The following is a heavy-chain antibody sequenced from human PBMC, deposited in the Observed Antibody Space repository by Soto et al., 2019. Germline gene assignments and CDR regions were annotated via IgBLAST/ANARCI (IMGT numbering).Heavy chain of an antibody. Sequence: QVQLVESGGGVVQPGRSLRLSCATSGFSFRSHAMHWVRQAPGKGLEWVAQIWFDGSKKNYADSVKGRSTISRDNSKSMFYVQMDDLRAEDTAVYYCSRDGQQLAPYTMDVWGQGTTVTVSS. V-gene: IGHV3-33*01. D-gene: IGHD6-13*01. CDR2: IWFDGSKK. CDR1: GFSFRSHA. J-gene: IGHJ6*02. CDR3: SRDGQQLAPYTMDV.